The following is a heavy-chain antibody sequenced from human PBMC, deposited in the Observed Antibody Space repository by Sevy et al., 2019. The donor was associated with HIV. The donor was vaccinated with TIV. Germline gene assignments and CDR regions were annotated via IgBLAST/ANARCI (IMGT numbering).Heavy chain of an antibody. CDR2: IWYDGSNK. D-gene: IGHD6-13*01. V-gene: IGHV3-33*01. CDR3: AREGSSWHKNFDF. J-gene: IGHJ4*02. CDR1: GFIFSSYI. Sequence: GGSLRLSYSASGFIFSSYIMHWVRQAPGKGLEWVAFIWYDGSNKYYADSMKGRFTVSRDNSNNTLYLQMSSLRAEDTAVYYCAREGSSWHKNFDFWGQGTLVTVSS.